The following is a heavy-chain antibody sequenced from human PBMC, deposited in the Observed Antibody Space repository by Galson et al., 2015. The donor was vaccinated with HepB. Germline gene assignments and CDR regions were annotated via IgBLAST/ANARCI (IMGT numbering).Heavy chain of an antibody. Sequence: SVKVSCKASGYTFTGHYIHWVRQAPGQGLEWMGWINLKSGGTHYAQKFQGWVTMTRDTSVSTAYMERSRLNYDDTAVYYCARDAGHGGNSGAFDIGGQGTLVTVSS. J-gene: IGHJ3*02. V-gene: IGHV1-2*04. D-gene: IGHD4-23*01. CDR2: INLKSGGT. CDR1: GYTFTGHY. CDR3: ARDAGHGGNSGAFDI.